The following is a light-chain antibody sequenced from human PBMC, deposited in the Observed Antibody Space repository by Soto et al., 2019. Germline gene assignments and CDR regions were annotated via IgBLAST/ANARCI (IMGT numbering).Light chain of an antibody. CDR3: HKYHDTPFT. CDR2: WAS. J-gene: IGKJ3*01. Sequence: DIVVTQSPDSLAVSLGERATINCKSSQTVFHTSFNRDFLAWYQQKPGHPPKLLIYWASTRESGVPDRFSGSGSGTDFTLTIDSLQAEDVALYYCHKYHDTPFTFGPGTRVDIK. CDR1: QTVFHTSFNRDF. V-gene: IGKV4-1*01.